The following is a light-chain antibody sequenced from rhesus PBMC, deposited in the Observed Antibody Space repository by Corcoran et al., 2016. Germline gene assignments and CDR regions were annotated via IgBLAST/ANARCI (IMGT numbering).Light chain of an antibody. CDR1: QGISSW. CDR2: KAS. Sequence: DIQMTQSPSSLSAPVGDTVTITCRASQGISSWLAWYQQKPGKAPKLLIYKASSLQSGVPSRVSGSGSGTDFTLTISSLQSEDFATYCCQQYSSRPPWTFGQGTKVEIK. CDR3: QQYSSRPPWT. V-gene: IGKV1-22*01. J-gene: IGKJ1*01.